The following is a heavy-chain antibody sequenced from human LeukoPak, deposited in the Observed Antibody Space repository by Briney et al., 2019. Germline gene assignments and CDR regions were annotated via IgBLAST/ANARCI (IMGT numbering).Heavy chain of an antibody. V-gene: IGHV4-39*07. D-gene: IGHD4-17*01. CDR2: IYYSGST. CDR1: GGSISSSSYY. CDR3: AREMTTVDY. Sequence: SETLSLTCTVSGGSISSSSYYWGWIRQPPGKGLEWIGSIYYSGSTYYNPSLKSRVTISVDTSKNQFSLKLSSVTAADTAVYYCAREMTTVDYWGQGILVTVSS. J-gene: IGHJ4*02.